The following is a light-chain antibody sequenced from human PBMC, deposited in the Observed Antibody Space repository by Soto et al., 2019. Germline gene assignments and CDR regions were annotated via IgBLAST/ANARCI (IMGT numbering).Light chain of an antibody. V-gene: IGLV2-23*02. CDR1: SSDVGSYNL. CDR3: CLYAGSSTDV. J-gene: IGLJ1*01. Sequence: QSALTQPASVSGSPGQSITISCTGTSSDVGSYNLVSWYQQLPGKAPKVMIYEVSKRPSGASNRFSGSKSGNTASLTISGLQAEDEADYYCCLYAGSSTDVFGTGTKLTVL. CDR2: EVS.